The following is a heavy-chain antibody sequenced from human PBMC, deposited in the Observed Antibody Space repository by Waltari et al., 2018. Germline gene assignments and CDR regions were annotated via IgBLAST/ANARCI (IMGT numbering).Heavy chain of an antibody. D-gene: IGHD3-3*01. CDR3: ARDRSFWSGYHAMDV. Sequence: QVQVVESGGGVVQPGKSLRRSCETSGFMFSIQGMHWVRQAPGRGLEWVGVIWYEGSATFYADSVRGRFTISRDNAKNTLYLQMNTLTAEDAGMYYCARDRSFWSGYHAMDVWGQGTSVTVSS. CDR2: IWYEGSAT. J-gene: IGHJ6*02. V-gene: IGHV3-33*08. CDR1: GFMFSIQG.